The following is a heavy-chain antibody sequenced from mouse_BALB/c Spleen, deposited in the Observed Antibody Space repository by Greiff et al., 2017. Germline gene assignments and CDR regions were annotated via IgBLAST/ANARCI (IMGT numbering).Heavy chain of an antibody. D-gene: IGHD1-1*01. CDR3: APPPYGGFAY. CDR2: IYPGGGYT. Sequence: QVHVKQSGAELVRPGTSVKISCKASGYTFTNYWLGWVKQRPGHGLEWIGDIYPGGGYTNYNEKFKGKATLTADTSSSTAYMQLSSLTSEDSAVYFCAPPPYGGFAYWGQGTLVTVSA. J-gene: IGHJ3*01. V-gene: IGHV1-63*02. CDR1: GYTFTNYW.